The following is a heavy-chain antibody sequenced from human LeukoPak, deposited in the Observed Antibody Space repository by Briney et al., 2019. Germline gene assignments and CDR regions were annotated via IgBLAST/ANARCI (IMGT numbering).Heavy chain of an antibody. Sequence: GGSLRLSCSASGFTFSSYAMHWVRQAPGKGLEWVAVISYDGSNKYYADSVKGRFTIPRDNSKNTLYLQMNSLRAEDTAVYYCARDLNWGDSSLWGQGTLVTVSS. CDR2: ISYDGSNK. D-gene: IGHD7-27*01. V-gene: IGHV3-30-3*01. J-gene: IGHJ4*02. CDR3: ARDLNWGDSSL. CDR1: GFTFSSYA.